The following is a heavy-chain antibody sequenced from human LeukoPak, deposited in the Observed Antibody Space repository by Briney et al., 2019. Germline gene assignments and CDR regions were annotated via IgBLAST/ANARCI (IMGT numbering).Heavy chain of an antibody. Sequence: SVKVSCKASGGTFSSYAISWVRQAPGQGREWVGGSIPIFGTANYAQKLKGRVRIVADESTSPAYMELSSLRSEETAVYYCARALWPHGDYVQPLDYYYGMDVWGQGTTVTVSS. V-gene: IGHV1-69*01. D-gene: IGHD4-17*01. CDR1: GGTFSSYA. J-gene: IGHJ6*02. CDR3: ARALWPHGDYVQPLDYYYGMDV. CDR2: SIPIFGTA.